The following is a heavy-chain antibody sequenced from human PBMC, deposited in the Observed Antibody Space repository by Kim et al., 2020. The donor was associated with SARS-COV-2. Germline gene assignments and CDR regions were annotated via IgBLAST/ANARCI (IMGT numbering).Heavy chain of an antibody. Sequence: ASVKVSCQASGYTFTTYLISWVRQAPGQGLEWMGWTNGYNGNTNYAPKFQGRVTMTRDTSTNTAYMELRNLRADDTAVYFCARESIATRPRYFYGMDVWGQGTTVIVSS. V-gene: IGHV1-18*01. CDR3: ARESIATRPRYFYGMDV. D-gene: IGHD6-6*01. CDR1: GYTFTTYL. CDR2: TNGYNGNT. J-gene: IGHJ6*02.